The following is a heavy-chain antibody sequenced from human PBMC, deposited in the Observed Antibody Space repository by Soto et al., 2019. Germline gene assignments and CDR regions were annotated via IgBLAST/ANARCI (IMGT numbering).Heavy chain of an antibody. CDR2: IYYSGSV. V-gene: IGHV4-31*02. D-gene: IGHD3-10*01. J-gene: IGHJ5*02. Sequence: QVQLQESGPGLVKPSQTLSLTWTVSGDSISGGGYYWSWIRRHPGKGLEWIGYIYYSGSVYYNPSLMSRVTISVDTSKNQFSLNLTSVTAADTAVYYCARVPRSYYGSETNWFDPWGQGTLVTVS. CDR3: ARVPRSYYGSETNWFDP. CDR1: GDSISGGGYY.